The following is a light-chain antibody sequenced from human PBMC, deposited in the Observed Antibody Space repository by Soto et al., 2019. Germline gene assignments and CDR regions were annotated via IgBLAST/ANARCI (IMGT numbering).Light chain of an antibody. Sequence: EIVMTQSPVTVSVSPGERATLSCKASQSVNSYLAWYQQKPGQSPRLLIYTASNRATGVPARFSGSGSGTQFTLTINSLQSEDFAVYHCQQYNNWPRTFGQGTKVDIK. J-gene: IGKJ1*01. CDR2: TAS. V-gene: IGKV3-15*01. CDR1: QSVNSY. CDR3: QQYNNWPRT.